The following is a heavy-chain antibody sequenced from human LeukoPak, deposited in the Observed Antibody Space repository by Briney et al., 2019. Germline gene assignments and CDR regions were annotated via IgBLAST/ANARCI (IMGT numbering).Heavy chain of an antibody. CDR1: GYSISSGYY. CDR3: ARDLATAIGDAFDI. V-gene: IGHV4-38-2*02. Sequence: SETLSLTCTVSGYSISSGYYWGWIRQPPGKGLEWIGSIYHSGSTYYNPSLKSRVTISVDTSKNQFSLKLSSVTAADTAVYYCARDLATAIGDAFDIWGQGTMVTVSS. CDR2: IYHSGST. D-gene: IGHD1-26*01. J-gene: IGHJ3*02.